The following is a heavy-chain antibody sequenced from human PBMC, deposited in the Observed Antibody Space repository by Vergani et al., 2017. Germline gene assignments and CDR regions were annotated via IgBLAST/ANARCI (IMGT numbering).Heavy chain of an antibody. V-gene: IGHV6-1*01. J-gene: IGHJ6*04. CDR3: ARATARRRTVIVVVPSHLDV. Sequence: QVQLQQSGPGLVKPSQTLSLTCAISGDSVSSNSAAWNWIRQSPSRGLEWLGRTYYRSKWYNDYAVSVKSRITINPDTSKNQFSLQLNSVTPEDTAVYYCARATARRRTVIVVVPSHLDVWSKGTTVTVSS. D-gene: IGHD2-2*01. CDR1: GDSVSSNSAA. CDR2: TYYRSKWYN.